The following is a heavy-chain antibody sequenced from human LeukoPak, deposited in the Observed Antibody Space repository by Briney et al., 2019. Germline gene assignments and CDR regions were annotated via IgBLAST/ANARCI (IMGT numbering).Heavy chain of an antibody. CDR2: IYHSGST. CDR1: GGSISSDNYY. V-gene: IGHV4-39*07. Sequence: SETLSLTCSVSGGSISSDNYYWGWIRQPPGKGLEWVGSIYHSGSTYYNPSLRSRVTISIDTSKSQFSLMLSSVIAADTAFYYCARTPTRIRVPDMEMAAYWGQGILVTVSS. J-gene: IGHJ4*02. D-gene: IGHD5-24*01. CDR3: ARTPTRIRVPDMEMAAY.